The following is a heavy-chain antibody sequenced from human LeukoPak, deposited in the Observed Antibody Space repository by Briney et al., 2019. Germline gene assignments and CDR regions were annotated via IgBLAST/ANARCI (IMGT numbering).Heavy chain of an antibody. J-gene: IGHJ4*02. V-gene: IGHV4-4*07. Sequence: SETLSLTCTVSGGSISSYYWSWIRQPAGKGLEWIGRIYTSGSTNYNPSLKSRVTMSVDTSKNQFSLKLSSVTAADTAVYYCASFPAAAGMIDYWGQGTLVTVSS. CDR1: GGSISSYY. CDR3: ASFPAAAGMIDY. D-gene: IGHD6-13*01. CDR2: IYTSGST.